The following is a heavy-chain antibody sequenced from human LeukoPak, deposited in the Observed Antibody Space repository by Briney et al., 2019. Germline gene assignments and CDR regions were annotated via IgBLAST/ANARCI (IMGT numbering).Heavy chain of an antibody. CDR1: GGSISSYY. V-gene: IGHV4-59*01. J-gene: IGHJ6*02. CDR2: VYYSGST. CDR3: ARGYGSGSSAYYYGMDV. Sequence: PSETLSLTCNVSGGSISSYYWSWIRQSPGKGLEWIGYVYYSGSTNYNPSLKSRLTISVDTSKNQFSLKLSSVAAADTAVYYCARGYGSGSSAYYYGMDVWGQGTTVTVSS. D-gene: IGHD3-10*01.